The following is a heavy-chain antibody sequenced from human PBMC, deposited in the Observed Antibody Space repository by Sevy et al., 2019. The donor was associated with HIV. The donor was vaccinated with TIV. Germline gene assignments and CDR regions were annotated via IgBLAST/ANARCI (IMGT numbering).Heavy chain of an antibody. J-gene: IGHJ6*02. CDR3: AKAGGINWFYYYYGMDV. D-gene: IGHD1-1*01. CDR2: ISGFGDKT. Sequence: GGSLRLSCAVSGVTFSDYAMGWVRQAPGKGLEWVSFISGFGDKTYYADSVRGRFTISRDNSKNTLHLQMNSLRAEDTAVYYCAKAGGINWFYYYYGMDVWGQGTTVTVSS. CDR1: GVTFSDYA. V-gene: IGHV3-23*01.